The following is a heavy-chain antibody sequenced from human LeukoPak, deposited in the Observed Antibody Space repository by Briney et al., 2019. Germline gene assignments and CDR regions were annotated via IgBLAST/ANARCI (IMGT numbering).Heavy chain of an antibody. Sequence: GGSLRLSCVASGFTFSDYDMHWVRQDPGKGLEWVASMRNDGSQIYYADSVKGRFTISRDNSKNTSYLQMNSLRVEDTAIYYCAKDIGRRIFGVAYDAFHVWGQGTMVTVSS. CDR3: AKDIGRRIFGVAYDAFHV. V-gene: IGHV3-30*02. J-gene: IGHJ3*01. D-gene: IGHD3-3*01. CDR2: MRNDGSQI. CDR1: GFTFSDYD.